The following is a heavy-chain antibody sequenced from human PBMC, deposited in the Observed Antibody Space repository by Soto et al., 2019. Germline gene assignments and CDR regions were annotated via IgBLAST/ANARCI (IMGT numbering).Heavy chain of an antibody. Sequence: ASVKVSCKASGYTFTGYYMHWVRQAPGQGLEWMGWINPNSGGTNYAQKFQGRVTMTRDTSTSTVYMELSSLRSEDTAVYYCARDHYFWSGYYRYYYYYYMDVWGKGTTVTVSS. D-gene: IGHD3-3*01. CDR2: INPNSGGT. CDR3: ARDHYFWSGYYRYYYYYYMDV. CDR1: GYTFTGYY. J-gene: IGHJ6*03. V-gene: IGHV1-2*02.